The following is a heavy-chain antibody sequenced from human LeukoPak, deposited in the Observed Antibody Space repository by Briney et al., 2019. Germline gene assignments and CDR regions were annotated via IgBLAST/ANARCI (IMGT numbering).Heavy chain of an antibody. CDR1: GGSISSGGYY. D-gene: IGHD3-22*01. J-gene: IGHJ4*02. Sequence: PSETLSLTCTVSGGSISSGGYYWSWIRQPPGKGLEWIGYIYHSGSTYYNPSLKSRVTISVDTSKNQFSLKLSSVTAADTAVYYCARSAPRGYYDTSGYYSFDYWGQGTLVTVSS. V-gene: IGHV4-30-2*01. CDR2: IYHSGST. CDR3: ARSAPRGYYDTSGYYSFDY.